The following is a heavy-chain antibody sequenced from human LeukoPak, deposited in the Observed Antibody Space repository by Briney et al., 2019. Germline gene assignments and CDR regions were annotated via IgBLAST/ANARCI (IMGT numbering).Heavy chain of an antibody. D-gene: IGHD3-22*01. J-gene: IGHJ4*02. CDR2: IYDSGTT. CDR3: ARAGYYDSSGYYYLVY. Sequence: GGSLRLSCATSGFTVSSNYMSWVRQAPGKGLEWVSVIYDSGTTYYADSVKGRFLIFRDTSKNTVDLQMNSLRVEDTAVYYCARAGYYDSSGYYYLVYWGQGTLVTVSS. CDR1: GFTVSSNY. V-gene: IGHV3-53*01.